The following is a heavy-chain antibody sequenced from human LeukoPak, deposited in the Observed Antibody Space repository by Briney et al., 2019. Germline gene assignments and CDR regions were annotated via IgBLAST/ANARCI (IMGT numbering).Heavy chain of an antibody. CDR2: IYYSGST. Sequence: PSETLSLTCTVSGGSISSYYWSWIRQPPGKGLEWIGYIYYSGSTNYNPSLKSRVTISVDTSKNQFSLKLSSVTAADTAVYYCARLHYDILTGDYYFDYWGQGTLVTVSS. D-gene: IGHD3-9*01. CDR1: GGSISSYY. J-gene: IGHJ4*02. CDR3: ARLHYDILTGDYYFDY. V-gene: IGHV4-59*01.